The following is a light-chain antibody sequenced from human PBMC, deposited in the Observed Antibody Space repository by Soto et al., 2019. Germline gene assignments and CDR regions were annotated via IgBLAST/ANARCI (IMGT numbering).Light chain of an antibody. CDR1: SSDVGGYNY. Sequence: QSVLTQPASVSGSPEQSITISCTGTSSDVGGYNYVSWYQQHPGKAPKLMIYDVSTRPSGVSNRFSGSKSGNTASLTISGLQAEDEAEYYCSSYTTSSTYVFGTGTKLTVL. J-gene: IGLJ1*01. V-gene: IGLV2-14*01. CDR2: DVS. CDR3: SSYTTSSTYV.